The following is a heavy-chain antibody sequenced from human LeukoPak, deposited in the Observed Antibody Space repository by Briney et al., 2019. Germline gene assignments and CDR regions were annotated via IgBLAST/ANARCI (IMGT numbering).Heavy chain of an antibody. CDR2: IYSRGST. Sequence: SETLSLTCTVSGGSISSGSYYWSWIRQPAGKGLEWIGRIYSRGSTNYNTSLKSRVTISVDTSKNQFSLKLSSVTAADTAVYYCTRGSIAYYYMGVWGKGTTVTISS. J-gene: IGHJ6*03. CDR3: TRGSIAYYYMGV. V-gene: IGHV4-61*10. D-gene: IGHD3-22*01. CDR1: GGSISSGSYY.